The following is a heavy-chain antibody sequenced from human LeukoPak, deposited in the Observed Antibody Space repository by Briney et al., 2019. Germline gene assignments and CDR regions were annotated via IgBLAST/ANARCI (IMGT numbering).Heavy chain of an antibody. D-gene: IGHD5-18*01. J-gene: IGHJ4*02. Sequence: GGSLRLSCAASGFTFRSSAMHWDRQAPGKGLEWMAAVSYDGTSKNYADSVKGRFAISRDNSKNTLYLQMNSLRAEDTAVYYCASGYTYANYYFDYWGQGTLVTVSS. V-gene: IGHV3-30*09. CDR1: GFTFRSSA. CDR3: ASGYTYANYYFDY. CDR2: VSYDGTSK.